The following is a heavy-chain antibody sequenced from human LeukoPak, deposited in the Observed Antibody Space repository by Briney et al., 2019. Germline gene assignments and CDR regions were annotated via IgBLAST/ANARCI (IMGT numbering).Heavy chain of an antibody. J-gene: IGHJ4*02. V-gene: IGHV1-2*02. CDR1: GYTFSGYY. CDR3: ARGSFTGGWYLNLGY. D-gene: IGHD6-19*01. CDR2: IYPNSGDT. Sequence: GASVKVSCKATGYTFSGYYMHWVRQAPGRGLEWMGWIYPNSGDTNYAQNFQGRVTMTRDTSISTVYMELTRLTSDDTAVYYCARGSFTGGWYLNLGYWGQGTLVTVSS.